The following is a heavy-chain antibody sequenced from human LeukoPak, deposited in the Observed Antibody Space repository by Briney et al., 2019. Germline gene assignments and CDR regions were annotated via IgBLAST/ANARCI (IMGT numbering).Heavy chain of an antibody. CDR1: GFTFSSYS. V-gene: IGHV3-21*01. D-gene: IGHD2-21*02. CDR3: ARDRGVVVTATLDY. J-gene: IGHJ4*02. Sequence: PGGSLRLSCAASGFTFSSYSMNWVRQAPGKGLEWVSSISSSSSYIYYADSVKGRFTISRDNAKNSLYLQMNSLRAEDTAVYYCARDRGVVVTATLDYWGQGTLVTVSS. CDR2: ISSSSSYI.